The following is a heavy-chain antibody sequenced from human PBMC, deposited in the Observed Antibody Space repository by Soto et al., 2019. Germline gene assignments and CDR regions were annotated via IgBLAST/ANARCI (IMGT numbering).Heavy chain of an antibody. J-gene: IGHJ4*02. V-gene: IGHV4-31*03. CDR2: IYYSGST. CDR3: ARVLRNQGWLDY. Sequence: QVQLQESGPGLVKPSQTLSLTCTVSGGSISSGGYYWSWIRQHPGKGLEWMGYIYYSGSTYYTPSLNSRVTISVDTSKNQFSLQLSSLTAADTAVYYCARVLRNQGWLDYWGQGTLVTVSS. CDR1: GGSISSGGYY. D-gene: IGHD5-18*01.